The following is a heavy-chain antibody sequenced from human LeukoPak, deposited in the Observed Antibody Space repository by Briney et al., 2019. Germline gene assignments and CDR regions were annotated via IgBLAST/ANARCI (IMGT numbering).Heavy chain of an antibody. CDR3: ARDRPSSSSYYYYYYMDV. CDR1: GFTFSSYS. CDR2: ISSSSSTI. J-gene: IGHJ6*03. V-gene: IGHV3-48*04. Sequence: PGGSLRLSCAASGFTFSSYSMNWVRQAPGKGLEWVSCISSSSSTIYYADSVKGRFTISRDNAKNSLYLQMNSLRAEDTAVYYCARDRPSSSSYYYYYYMDVWGKGTTVTVSS. D-gene: IGHD6-6*01.